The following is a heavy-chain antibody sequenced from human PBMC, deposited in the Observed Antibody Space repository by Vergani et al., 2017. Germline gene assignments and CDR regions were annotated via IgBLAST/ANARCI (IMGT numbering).Heavy chain of an antibody. CDR2: IRYDGSNK. CDR3: AKQYFVSGNYLFDY. D-gene: IGHD3-10*01. J-gene: IGHJ4*02. Sequence: QVQLVESGGGVARPGGSLRLSCAASGFTFSTYGMHWVRQAPGKGLEWVSFIRYDGSNKYYADSVKGRFTISRDNSKNTLYLQMNSLRAEDTAIYYCAKQYFVSGNYLFDYWGQGTLVTVSS. CDR1: GFTFSTYG. V-gene: IGHV3-30*02.